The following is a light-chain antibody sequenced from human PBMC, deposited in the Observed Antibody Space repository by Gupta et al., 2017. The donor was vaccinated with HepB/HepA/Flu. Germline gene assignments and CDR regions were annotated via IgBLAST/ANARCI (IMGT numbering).Light chain of an antibody. Sequence: QSALTRPASVSGSPGQSITISCTGTSSDVGGYKYVSWYQQHPGKAPKLMIYDVSNRPSGVSNRFSGSKSGNTASLTISGLQAEDEADYYCCSYTSSSTWVFGGGTKLTVL. CDR1: SSDVGGYKY. CDR2: DVS. J-gene: IGLJ3*02. V-gene: IGLV2-14*03. CDR3: CSYTSSSTWV.